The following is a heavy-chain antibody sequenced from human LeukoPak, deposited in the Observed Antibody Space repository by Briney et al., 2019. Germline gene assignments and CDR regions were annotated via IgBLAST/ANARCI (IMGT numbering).Heavy chain of an antibody. D-gene: IGHD3-10*01. CDR2: RSYDGSNK. Sequence: GRSLRLSCAASGFTFSSYAMHLVRQAPGKGLEWVAVRSYDGSNKYYADSVKGRFTISRDNSKNTLYLQMNSLRAEDTAVYYCARDRDYGSGSYPTNYGMDVWGQGTTVTVSS. CDR3: ARDRDYGSGSYPTNYGMDV. CDR1: GFTFSSYA. V-gene: IGHV3-30-3*01. J-gene: IGHJ6*02.